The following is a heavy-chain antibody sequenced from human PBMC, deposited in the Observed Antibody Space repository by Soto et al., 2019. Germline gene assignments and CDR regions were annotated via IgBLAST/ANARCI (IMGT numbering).Heavy chain of an antibody. Sequence: SVKLSCKASGYTFTSYDINWVRQTTGQGLEWMGWMNPNSGNTGYAQKFQGRVTMTRNTSISTAYMELSSLRSEDTAVYYCARGLKCSSTSCYRYWGQGTLVTV. J-gene: IGHJ4*02. CDR2: MNPNSGNT. D-gene: IGHD2-2*02. V-gene: IGHV1-8*01. CDR3: ARGLKCSSTSCYRY. CDR1: GYTFTSYD.